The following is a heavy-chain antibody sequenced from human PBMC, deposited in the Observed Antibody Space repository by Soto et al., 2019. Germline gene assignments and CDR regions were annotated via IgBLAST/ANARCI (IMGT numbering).Heavy chain of an antibody. CDR2: IWYDGSNK. D-gene: IGHD4-17*01. Sequence: ESGGGVVQPGRSLRLSCAASGFTFSSYGMHWVRQAPGKGLEWVAVIWYDGSNKYYADSVKGRFTISRDNSKNTLYLQMNSLRAEDTAVYYCARDQGGDYFDYWGQGTLVTVSS. CDR1: GFTFSSYG. J-gene: IGHJ4*02. V-gene: IGHV3-33*01. CDR3: ARDQGGDYFDY.